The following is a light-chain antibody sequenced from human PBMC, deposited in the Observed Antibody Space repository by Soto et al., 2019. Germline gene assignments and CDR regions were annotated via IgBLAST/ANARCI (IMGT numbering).Light chain of an antibody. V-gene: IGKV3-11*01. CDR1: QSVNSF. Sequence: EIVLTQSPATLSLSPGERATLSCRASQSVNSFLAWYQQKPGQAPRLLIYDASNRATGIPARFSGGGSGTDFTLTISSLEPEDSALYYCQQRTLWPPITFGGGSKVEIK. J-gene: IGKJ4*01. CDR3: QQRTLWPPIT. CDR2: DAS.